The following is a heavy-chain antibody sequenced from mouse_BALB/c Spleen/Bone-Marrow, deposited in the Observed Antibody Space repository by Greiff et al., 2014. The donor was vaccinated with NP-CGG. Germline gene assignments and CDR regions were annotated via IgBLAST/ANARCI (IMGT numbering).Heavy chain of an antibody. Sequence: EVKLMESGPGLVKPSQSLSLTCTVTGYSITSDYAWNWIRQFPGNKLEWMGYISYSGSTSYNPSLKSRISITRDTSKNQFFLQLNSVTTEDTATYYCAKGTPYGSSFAYWGQGTLVTVSA. J-gene: IGHJ3*01. V-gene: IGHV3-2*02. CDR1: GYSITSDYA. CDR2: ISYSGST. D-gene: IGHD1-3*01. CDR3: AKGTPYGSSFAY.